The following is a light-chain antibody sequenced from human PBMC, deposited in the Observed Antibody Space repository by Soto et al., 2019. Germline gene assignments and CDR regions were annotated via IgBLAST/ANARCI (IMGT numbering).Light chain of an antibody. J-gene: IGKJ4*01. CDR1: QSVSSY. Sequence: PGERATLSCRASQSVSSYLAWYQQKPGQASRLLIYDASNRATGIPARFSGSGSGTDFTLTISSLEPEDFAVYYCQQRSNWLTFGGGTKVEIK. CDR2: DAS. V-gene: IGKV3-11*01. CDR3: QQRSNWLT.